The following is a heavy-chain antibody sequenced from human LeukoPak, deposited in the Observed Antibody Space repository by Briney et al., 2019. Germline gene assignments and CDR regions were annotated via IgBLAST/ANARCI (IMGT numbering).Heavy chain of an antibody. V-gene: IGHV1-69*05. Sequence: SVKVSCKASGGTFSSYAISWVRQAPGQGLEWMGGIIPIFGTANYAQKFQGRVTITTDESTSTAYMELSSLRSEDTAVYYCARAWSGIVGATGPFDIWGQGTMVTVSS. D-gene: IGHD1-26*01. CDR1: GGTFSSYA. J-gene: IGHJ3*02. CDR2: IIPIFGTA. CDR3: ARAWSGIVGATGPFDI.